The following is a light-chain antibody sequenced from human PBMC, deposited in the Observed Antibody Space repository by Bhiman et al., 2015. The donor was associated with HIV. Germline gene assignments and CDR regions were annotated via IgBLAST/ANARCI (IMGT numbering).Light chain of an antibody. J-gene: IGLJ3*02. V-gene: IGLV2-23*02. CDR2: DVS. CDR1: NRDVGSFRF. Sequence: QSVLTQPASVSGSPGQSVTISCTGTNRDVGSFRFVSWYQQHPGKAPNIVIYDVSKRPSGFLSRFSGSKSGNTASLTISGLLAEDEADYFCCSYAGESTWVFGGGTKLTV. CDR3: CSYAGESTWV.